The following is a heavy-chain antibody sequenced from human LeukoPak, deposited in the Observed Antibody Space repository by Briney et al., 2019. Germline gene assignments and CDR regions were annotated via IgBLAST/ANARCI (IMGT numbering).Heavy chain of an antibody. CDR3: ARDSYGDANFDS. Sequence: GGSLRLSCAASGFTFDENGMSWVRQVPGKGLEWASVISGGGVSTYYADSVKGRFTISRDNSKNTLYLQMNSLRAEDTAVYYCARDSYGDANFDSWGQGTLVTVSS. CDR1: GFTFDENG. V-gene: IGHV3-23*01. D-gene: IGHD4-17*01. J-gene: IGHJ4*02. CDR2: ISGGGVST.